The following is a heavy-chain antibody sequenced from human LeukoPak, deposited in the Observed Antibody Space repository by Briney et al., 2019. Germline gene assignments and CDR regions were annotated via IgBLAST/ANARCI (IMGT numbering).Heavy chain of an antibody. CDR1: GGSVSSTHY. CDR2: IYYGGST. CDR3: AKSTYYYDTFVNAFDL. Sequence: SETLSLTCTVSGGSVSSTHYWGWIRQPPGKGLEWIGSIYYGGSTYYNASFRSRVTTSVDTSKNQFSLKLNSVTAADTAVYYCAKSTYYYDTFVNAFDLWGQGTVVTVSS. D-gene: IGHD3-22*01. J-gene: IGHJ3*01. V-gene: IGHV4-39*07.